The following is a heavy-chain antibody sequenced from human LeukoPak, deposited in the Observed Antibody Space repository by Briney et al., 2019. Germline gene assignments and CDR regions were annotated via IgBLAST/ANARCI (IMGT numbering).Heavy chain of an antibody. CDR2: INPSGGST. J-gene: IGHJ4*02. CDR3: ARGRYYLLRLLAFDY. CDR1: GYTFTSYY. V-gene: IGHV1-46*01. Sequence: GASVKVSCKASGYTFTSYYMHWVRQAPGQGLEWMGIINPSGGSTSYAQKFQGRVTMTRDMSTSTAYMELSSLRSEDTAVYYCARGRYYLLRLLAFDYWGQGTLVTVSS. D-gene: IGHD3-16*01.